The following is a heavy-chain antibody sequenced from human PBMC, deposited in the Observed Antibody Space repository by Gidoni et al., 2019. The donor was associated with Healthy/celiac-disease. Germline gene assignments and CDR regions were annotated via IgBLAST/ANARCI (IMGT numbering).Heavy chain of an antibody. CDR3: ASDRYYYGSGSYYY. V-gene: IGHV3-30*04. CDR1: GFTFSSYA. D-gene: IGHD3-10*01. J-gene: IGHJ4*02. Sequence: QLQLVESGGGVVQPGRSLRLSCEPSGFTFSSYAMHWVRQAPGNGLEWVAVISYDGSKKYYADSVKGRFTISRDNSKNTLYLQMNSLRAEDTAVYYCASDRYYYGSGSYYYWGQGTLVTVSS. CDR2: ISYDGSKK.